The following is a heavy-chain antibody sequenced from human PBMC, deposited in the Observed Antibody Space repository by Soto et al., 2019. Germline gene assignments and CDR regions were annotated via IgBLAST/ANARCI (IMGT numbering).Heavy chain of an antibody. V-gene: IGHV1-69*06. CDR3: ARDRDIGGMEV. CDR1: GGTFSSYA. CDR2: IIPIFGTA. D-gene: IGHD5-12*01. J-gene: IGHJ6*02. Sequence: SVKVSCKASGGTFSSYAISWLRQAPGQGLEWMGGIIPIFGTANYAQKFQGRVTITADKSTSTAYMELSRLRSDDTAVYYCARDRDIGGMEVWGQGTTVTVSS.